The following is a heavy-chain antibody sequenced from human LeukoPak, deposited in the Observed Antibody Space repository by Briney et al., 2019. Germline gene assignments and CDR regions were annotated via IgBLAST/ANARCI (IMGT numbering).Heavy chain of an antibody. CDR2: IIPMLGTP. CDR1: GGTFSRCA. J-gene: IGHJ4*02. CDR3: ASGTTDIVAVPATLRNYYFDY. D-gene: IGHD2-2*01. V-gene: IGHV1-69*06. Sequence: GASVEVSCKASGGTFSRCAISWVRQAPGQGLEWMGGIIPMLGTPNYAEKFQGRVTITADKSTSTAYMDLSSLRSEDTAVYYCASGTTDIVAVPATLRNYYFDYWGQGTLVTVSS.